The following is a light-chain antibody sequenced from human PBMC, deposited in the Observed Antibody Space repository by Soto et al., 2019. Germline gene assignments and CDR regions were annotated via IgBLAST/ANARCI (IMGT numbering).Light chain of an antibody. J-gene: IGKJ1*01. V-gene: IGKV3-15*01. CDR3: QQYGSSGT. Sequence: EIVITQSPATLSVSPGESATLSCRASQSVSSDLAWYQQKPGQAPRLLIYYTSTSATGFPARFSGSGSGTDFTLTISRLEPEDFAVYYCQQYGSSGTFGQGTKVDIK. CDR1: QSVSSD. CDR2: YTS.